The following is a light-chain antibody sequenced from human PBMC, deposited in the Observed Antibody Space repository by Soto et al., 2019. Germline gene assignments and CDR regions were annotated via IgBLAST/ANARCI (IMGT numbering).Light chain of an antibody. J-gene: IGLJ1*01. V-gene: IGLV2-14*01. CDR1: SSDVCGYNY. Sequence: QSALTQPASVSGSPGQSITISCTGTSSDVCGYNYVSWYQQHQGKAPKLMIYEVSNRPSGVANRFSGSKSGNTASLTISGLQAEDEADYYCSSYKSSSIDYVFGTGPKVTVL. CDR2: EVS. CDR3: SSYKSSSIDYV.